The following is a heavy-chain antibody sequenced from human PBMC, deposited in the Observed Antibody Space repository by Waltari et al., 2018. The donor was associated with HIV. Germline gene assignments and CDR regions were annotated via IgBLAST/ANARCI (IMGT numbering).Heavy chain of an antibody. CDR2: MNPHTGNT. J-gene: IGHJ4*02. Sequence: QVRLVQSGAEMRKPGASVKVSCKASGYTFTTYDMNWVRQASGQGLEWMGWMNPHTGNTAYAQKFQDRVLMTRDTSINTAYLQLDKLTSDDTAIYFCTRSPFPSDFWGQGTLVTVSS. CDR3: TRSPFPSDF. V-gene: IGHV1-8*02. CDR1: GYTFTTYD.